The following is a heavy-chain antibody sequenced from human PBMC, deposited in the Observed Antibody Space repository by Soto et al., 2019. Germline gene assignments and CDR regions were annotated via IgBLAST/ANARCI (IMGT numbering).Heavy chain of an antibody. CDR3: ATSTPPKYCSGGSCYSNRAFDI. Sequence: SETLSLTCTVSGGSISSGGYYWSWIRQHPGKGLEWIGYIYYSGSTYYNPSLKSRVTISVDTSKNQFSLKLSSVTAADTAVYYCATSTPPKYCSGGSCYSNRAFDIWGQGTMVTVSS. CDR1: GGSISSGGYY. D-gene: IGHD2-15*01. V-gene: IGHV4-31*03. CDR2: IYYSGST. J-gene: IGHJ3*02.